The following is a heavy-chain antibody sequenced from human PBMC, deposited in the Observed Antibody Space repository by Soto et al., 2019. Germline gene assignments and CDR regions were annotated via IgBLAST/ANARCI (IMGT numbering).Heavy chain of an antibody. CDR3: TTRPAYTGSHSALDY. D-gene: IGHD1-26*01. J-gene: IGHJ4*02. V-gene: IGHV3-15*07. CDR2: IKSKTDGGTT. CDR1: GFTFSNAW. Sequence: EVQLVESGGGLVKPGGSLRLSCAASGFTFSNAWMNWVRQAPGKGLEWVGRIKSKTDGGTTDYAAPVKGRFTISTDDSRNTLSLQMNSLKTEDTAIYYCTTRPAYTGSHSALDYWGQGTLVTVSS.